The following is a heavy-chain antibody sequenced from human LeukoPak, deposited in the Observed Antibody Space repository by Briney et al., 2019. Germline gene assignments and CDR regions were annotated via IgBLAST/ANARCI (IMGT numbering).Heavy chain of an antibody. CDR3: ARAPKVPAAMSNWFDP. CDR1: GGSISSGGYY. Sequence: PSETLSLTCTVSGGSISSGGYYWSWIRQHPGKGLEWIGYIYYSGSTYYNPSLKSRVTISVDTSKNQFSLKLSSVTAADTAVYYCARAPKVPAAMSNWFDPWGQGTLVTVSS. J-gene: IGHJ5*02. V-gene: IGHV4-31*03. CDR2: IYYSGST. D-gene: IGHD2-2*01.